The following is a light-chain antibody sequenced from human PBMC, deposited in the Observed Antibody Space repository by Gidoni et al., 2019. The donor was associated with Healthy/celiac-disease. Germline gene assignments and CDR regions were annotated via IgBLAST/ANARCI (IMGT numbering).Light chain of an antibody. Sequence: DIQMTQSPSSLSASVGDRVTITCRASQSISSYLNWYQQKPGKAPKLLIYAASSLQSGVPSRFSGSGSGTDFTLTISSLQPEDFATYYCQQSYIPLWTFGQGTKVEIK. CDR2: AAS. CDR1: QSISSY. CDR3: QQSYIPLWT. J-gene: IGKJ1*01. V-gene: IGKV1-39*01.